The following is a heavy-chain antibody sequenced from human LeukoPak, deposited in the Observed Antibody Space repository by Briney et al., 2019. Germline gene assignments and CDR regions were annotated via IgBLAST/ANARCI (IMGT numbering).Heavy chain of an antibody. J-gene: IGHJ4*02. D-gene: IGHD5-18*01. CDR3: ARDLVDTAMVTGLLSY. CDR2: INTNTGNP. CDR1: GYTFTSYA. Sequence: ASVKVSCKASGYTFTSYAMNWVRQAPGQGLEWMGWINTNTGNPTYAQGFTGRFVFSLDTSVSTAYLQISSLKAEDTAVYYCARDLVDTAMVTGLLSYWGQGTLVTVSS. V-gene: IGHV7-4-1*02.